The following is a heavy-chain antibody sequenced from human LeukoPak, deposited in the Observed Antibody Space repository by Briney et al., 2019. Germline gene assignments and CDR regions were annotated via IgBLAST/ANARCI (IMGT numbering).Heavy chain of an antibody. V-gene: IGHV1-69*13. J-gene: IGHJ4*02. Sequence: SVKVSCKASGGTFSSYAISWVRQAPGQGLEWMGGIIPIFGTANYAQKFQGRVTITADESTSTAYMELSSLRSEDTAVYYCARDGRGDGYNDLFDYWGQGTLVTVSS. D-gene: IGHD5-24*01. CDR3: ARDGRGDGYNDLFDY. CDR2: IIPIFGTA. CDR1: GGTFSSYA.